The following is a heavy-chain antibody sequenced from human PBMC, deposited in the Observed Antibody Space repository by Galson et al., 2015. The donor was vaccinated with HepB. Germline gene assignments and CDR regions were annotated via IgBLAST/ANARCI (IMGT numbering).Heavy chain of an antibody. CDR2: INAANGNT. J-gene: IGHJ4*02. D-gene: IGHD3-3*01. CDR3: ARAGYYDFWSGYYTLDC. CDR1: GYNFINYA. V-gene: IGHV1-3*01. Sequence: SVKVSCKASGYNFINYAMHWVRQAPGQRLEWMGWINAANGNTKYSQNFQGRVTITRDTSASTAYMELSSLRSEDTAVYYCARAGYYDFWSGYYTLDCWGQGTLVTVSS.